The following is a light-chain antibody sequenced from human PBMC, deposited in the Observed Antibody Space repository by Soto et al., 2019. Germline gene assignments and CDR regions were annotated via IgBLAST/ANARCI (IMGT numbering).Light chain of an antibody. Sequence: QSAPTQPASVSGSPGQSITISCTGTSSDIGAYNSVSWFQQHPGKAPKLMIYEVSNRPSGVSNRFSGSKSGNTASLTISGLQAEDEADYYCSSYTRTATWVFGGGTKLTVL. V-gene: IGLV2-14*01. CDR2: EVS. CDR1: SSDIGAYNS. J-gene: IGLJ2*01. CDR3: SSYTRTATWV.